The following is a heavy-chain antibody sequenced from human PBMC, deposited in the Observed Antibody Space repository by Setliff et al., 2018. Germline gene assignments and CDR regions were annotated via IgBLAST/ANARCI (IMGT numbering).Heavy chain of an antibody. D-gene: IGHD1-1*01. CDR1: GGSISSGTYY. V-gene: IGHV4-39*01. CDR3: ARTGTYRYFDY. J-gene: IGHJ4*02. Sequence: PSETLSLTCTVSGGSISSGTYYWGWIRQPPGKGLEWIGRIYYRGTTYYNTSLKSRVTMSVDTSKNQFSLKLSSVTAADTAVYYCARTGTYRYFDYWGQGTLVTVSS. CDR2: IYYRGTT.